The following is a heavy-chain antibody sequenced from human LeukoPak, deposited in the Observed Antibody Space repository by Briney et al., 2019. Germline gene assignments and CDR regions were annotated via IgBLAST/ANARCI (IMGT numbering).Heavy chain of an antibody. J-gene: IGHJ4*02. CDR3: ATGPFQSYDSSGYFYY. D-gene: IGHD3-22*01. CDR2: INPNSGGT. V-gene: IGHV1-2*02. CDR1: GYTFTGYY. Sequence: ASVKVSCKASGYTFTGYYIHWVRQAPGQGLEWMGWINPNSGGTNYAQKFQGRVTMTRDTSISTAYMELSRLRSDDTAVYYCATGPFQSYDSSGYFYYWGQGTLVTVSS.